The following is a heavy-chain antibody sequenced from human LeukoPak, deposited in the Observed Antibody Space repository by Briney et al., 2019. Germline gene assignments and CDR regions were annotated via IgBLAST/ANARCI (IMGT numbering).Heavy chain of an antibody. D-gene: IGHD6-13*01. CDR2: LYYSGST. Sequence: SETLSLTCTVSGGSIRSYYCSWIRQPPGKGLEWIGYLYYSGSTNYNPSLKSRVTISVDTSKNQFSLKLSSVTAADTAVYYCARAGSSSWKYYYYYMDVWGKGTTVTVSS. CDR3: ARAGSSSWKYYYYYMDV. CDR1: GGSIRSYY. J-gene: IGHJ6*03. V-gene: IGHV4-59*12.